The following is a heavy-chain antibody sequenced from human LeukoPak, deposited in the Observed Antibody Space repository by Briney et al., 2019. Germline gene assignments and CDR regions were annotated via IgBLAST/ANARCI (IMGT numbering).Heavy chain of an antibody. D-gene: IGHD5-18*01. CDR2: IYNSGRT. Sequence: SETLSLTCTVSGDSVSSPNYYWNWIRQPPGKGLEWIGYIYNSGRTNYNPSLKSRVTISVDTSKNQVSLKLSSVIAADTAVYYCATVLPYSYGSSNAFDIWGQGTMVTVSS. CDR3: ATVLPYSYGSSNAFDI. V-gene: IGHV4-61*01. J-gene: IGHJ3*02. CDR1: GDSVSSPNYY.